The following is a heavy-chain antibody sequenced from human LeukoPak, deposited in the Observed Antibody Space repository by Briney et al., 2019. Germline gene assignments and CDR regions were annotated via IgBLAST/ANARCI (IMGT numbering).Heavy chain of an antibody. CDR1: ILTLRRYG. J-gene: IGHJ4*02. Sequence: GGTLGLSCAASILTLRRYGILGVPDASAKGREGGAVIWFDGSNKYYTDSVKGRFTISRDNSKNTLYLQMNSLRAEDTAVYYCARDLGAVAGNFDCWGQGTLVTVSS. CDR2: IWFDGSNK. CDR3: ARDLGAVAGNFDC. D-gene: IGHD6-19*01. V-gene: IGHV3-33*01.